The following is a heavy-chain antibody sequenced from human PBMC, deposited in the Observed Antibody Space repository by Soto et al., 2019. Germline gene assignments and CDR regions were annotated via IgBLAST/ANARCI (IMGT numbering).Heavy chain of an antibody. Sequence: EVQLLESGGGLVQPGGSLRLSCAASGFTFSSYAMSWVRQAPGKGLEWVSAISGSGGSTYYADSVKGRFTISRDNSKNRLYLQSSGLRAEDMAVYYCGLREVGCSGGCCSSLHCYYYCMDVWGKGTTVTVSS. V-gene: IGHV3-23*01. CDR1: GFTFSSYA. J-gene: IGHJ6*03. D-gene: IGHD2-15*01. CDR3: GLREVGCSGGCCSSLHCYYYCMDV. CDR2: ISGSGGST.